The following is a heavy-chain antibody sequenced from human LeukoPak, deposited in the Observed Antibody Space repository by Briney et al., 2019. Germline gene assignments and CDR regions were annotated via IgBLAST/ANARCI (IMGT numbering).Heavy chain of an antibody. CDR2: IYSGGST. CDR3: AKEARRRAYFDY. CDR1: GFTVSSNY. D-gene: IGHD1-14*01. J-gene: IGHJ4*02. Sequence: GGSLRLSCAASGFTVSSNYMSWVRQAPGKGLEWVSVIYSGGSTYYADSVKGRFTISRDNSKNTLYLQMNSLRAEDTAVYYCAKEARRRAYFDYWGQGTLVTVSS. V-gene: IGHV3-53*05.